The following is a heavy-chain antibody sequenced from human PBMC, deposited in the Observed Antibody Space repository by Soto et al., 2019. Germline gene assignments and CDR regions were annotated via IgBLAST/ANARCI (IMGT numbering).Heavy chain of an antibody. D-gene: IGHD1-1*01. Sequence: QITLKESGPTLVKPTQTLPLTCTFSGFSLSTSGVGVGWMRQPPGKTLEWLPLIYWDGDKRYSPSLKSRLTITKDTAKTQVVLTMTNMDPVDTATYYCAHDDAERLWPTFDYWGQGTLVTVSS. J-gene: IGHJ4*02. CDR3: AHDDAERLWPTFDY. CDR1: GFSLSTSGVG. CDR2: IYWDGDK. V-gene: IGHV2-5*02.